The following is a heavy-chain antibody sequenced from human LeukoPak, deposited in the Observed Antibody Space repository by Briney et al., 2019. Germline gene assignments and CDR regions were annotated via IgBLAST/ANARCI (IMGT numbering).Heavy chain of an antibody. CDR1: GFTFDDYA. CDR3: AKGYYYDSSGYLDARNYFDY. J-gene: IGHJ4*02. D-gene: IGHD3-22*01. CDR2: ISLNSGSI. V-gene: IGHV3-9*01. Sequence: GRSLRLSCAASGFTFDDYAMHWVRQAPGKGLEWVSGISLNSGSIGYADSVQGRFTISRDNAKNSLYLQMNSLRAEDTALYYCAKGYYYDSSGYLDARNYFDYWGQGTLVTVSS.